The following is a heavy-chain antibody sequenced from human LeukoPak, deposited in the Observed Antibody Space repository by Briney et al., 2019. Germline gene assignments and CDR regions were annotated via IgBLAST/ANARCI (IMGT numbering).Heavy chain of an antibody. CDR3: AKDAAAAGQWYFDL. CDR2: ISSSGSTI. V-gene: IGHV3-48*03. CDR1: GFTFSSYE. Sequence: GGSLRLSCAASGFTFSSYEMNWVRQAPGKGLEWVSYISSSGSTIYYADSVKGRFTISRDNAKNSLYLQMNSLRAEDTAVYYCAKDAAAAGQWYFDLWGRGTLVTVSS. D-gene: IGHD6-13*01. J-gene: IGHJ2*01.